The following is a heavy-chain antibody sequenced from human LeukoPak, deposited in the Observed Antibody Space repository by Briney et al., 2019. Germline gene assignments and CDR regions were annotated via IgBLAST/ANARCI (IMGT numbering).Heavy chain of an antibody. CDR2: ISSSSYI. Sequence: GGSLRLSCAASGFTFSSYSMNWVRQAPGKGLEWVSSISSSSYIYYADSVKGRFTISRDNAKNSLYLQMNSLRAEDTAVYYCARTYYDILTGYYYYFDYWGQGTLVTVSS. D-gene: IGHD3-9*01. V-gene: IGHV3-21*01. J-gene: IGHJ4*02. CDR1: GFTFSSYS. CDR3: ARTYYDILTGYYYYFDY.